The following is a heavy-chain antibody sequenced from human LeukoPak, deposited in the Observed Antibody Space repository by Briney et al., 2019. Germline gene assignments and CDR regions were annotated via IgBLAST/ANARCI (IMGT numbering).Heavy chain of an antibody. D-gene: IGHD6-19*01. Sequence: GGSLRLSCAASGFTFSKSAMSWVRQAPGEGLEWGSTLSGSGITTYYADSVKGRFTITRDNSKNTLYLQMNSLRAEDTAVYYCAKGIYSSGWSYFDYWGHGTLVTVSS. V-gene: IGHV3-23*01. J-gene: IGHJ4*01. CDR3: AKGIYSSGWSYFDY. CDR1: GFTFSKSA. CDR2: LSGSGITT.